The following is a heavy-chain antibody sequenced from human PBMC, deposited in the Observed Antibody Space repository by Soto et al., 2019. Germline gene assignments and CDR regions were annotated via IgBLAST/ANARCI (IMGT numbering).Heavy chain of an antibody. CDR1: GGPSSGSY. Sequence: SARMSLTCSVSGGPSSGSYRRRVRKSPGKGLEWHGYVYYTGSTNYSPSLRSRVSISVDTSKNEFSLRLSSVTAADTAVYFCARSVAVPGAHIDYWGQGTHVTDS. V-gene: IGHV4-59*01. CDR2: VYYTGST. CDR3: ARSVAVPGAHIDY. D-gene: IGHD6-19*01. J-gene: IGHJ4*02.